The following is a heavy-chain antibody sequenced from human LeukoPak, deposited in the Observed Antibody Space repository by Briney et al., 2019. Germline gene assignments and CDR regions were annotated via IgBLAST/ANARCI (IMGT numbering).Heavy chain of an antibody. CDR2: ISGSGGST. CDR1: GFTFSSYA. J-gene: IGHJ4*02. D-gene: IGHD3-16*02. CDR3: ARGESSNDYVWGSYRLDY. V-gene: IGHV3-23*01. Sequence: AGGSLRLSCAASGFTFSSYAMSWVRQAPGKGLEWVSAISGSGGSTYYADSVKGRFTISRDNSKNTLYLQMNSLRAEDTAVYYCARGESSNDYVWGSYRLDYWGQGTLVTVSS.